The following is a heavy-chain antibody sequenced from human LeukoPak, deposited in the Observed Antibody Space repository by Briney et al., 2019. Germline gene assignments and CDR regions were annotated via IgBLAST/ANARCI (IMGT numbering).Heavy chain of an antibody. CDR3: ARGVSVVVPAAIWFDP. D-gene: IGHD2-2*01. V-gene: IGHV1-69*05. CDR1: GGTFSSYA. Sequence: ASVKVPCKASGGTFSSYAISWVRQAPGQGLEWMGGIIPIFGTANYAQKFQGRVTITTDESTSTAYMELSSLRSEDTAVYYCARGVSVVVPAAIWFDPWGQGTLVTVSS. CDR2: IIPIFGTA. J-gene: IGHJ5*02.